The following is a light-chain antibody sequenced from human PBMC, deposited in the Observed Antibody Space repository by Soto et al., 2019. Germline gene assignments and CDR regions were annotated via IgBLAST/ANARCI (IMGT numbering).Light chain of an antibody. CDR2: GAS. J-gene: IGKJ4*01. V-gene: IGKV3-15*01. CDR1: QRVRIN. Sequence: EIVMTQSPATLSVSPGERATLSCRDSQRVRINVAWYQQKPGQAPRLLIYGASTRATGIPARFSGSGSGTEFTLTISSLQSEDFAVYYCQQYNNWPPLTFGGGTKVEIK. CDR3: QQYNNWPPLT.